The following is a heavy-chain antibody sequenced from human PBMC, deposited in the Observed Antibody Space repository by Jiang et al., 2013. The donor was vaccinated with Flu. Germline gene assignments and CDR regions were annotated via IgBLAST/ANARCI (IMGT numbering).Heavy chain of an antibody. V-gene: IGHV2-5*02. Sequence: KPTQTLTLTCTFSGFSLSTSGVGVGWIRQPPGKALEWLAFIYWDDTKRHNPSLKTRLTITKGTSKDQVVLTMTNMDPVDTATYYCARSTSSGFTPFDYWGRGALVTVSS. J-gene: IGHJ4*02. CDR1: GFSLSTSGVG. D-gene: IGHD3-22*01. CDR3: ARSTSSGFTPFDY. CDR2: IYWDDTK.